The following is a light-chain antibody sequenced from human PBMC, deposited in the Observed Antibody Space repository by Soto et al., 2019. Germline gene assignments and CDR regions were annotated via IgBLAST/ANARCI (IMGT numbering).Light chain of an antibody. J-gene: IGLJ1*01. CDR3: ISFTTRATYV. CDR2: DVS. Sequence: QSALTQPASVSGSPGQSXXISCXXTSSVVGNSDYVSWYQQHPGKVPKLMIYDVSNRPSGVSNRFSGSKSGNTASLTISGLQAEDEADYYCISFTTRATYVFGTGTKVT. CDR1: SSVVGNSDY. V-gene: IGLV2-14*01.